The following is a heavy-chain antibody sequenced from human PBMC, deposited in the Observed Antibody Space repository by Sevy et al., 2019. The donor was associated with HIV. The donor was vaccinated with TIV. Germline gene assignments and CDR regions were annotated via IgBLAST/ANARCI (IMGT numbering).Heavy chain of an antibody. Sequence: ASVQVSCKASGGTFSSYGISWVRQAPGQGLEWMGGIIPILGTVNYAQKFQGRVTITADESTKTAYMELSSLRSEDTAVYYWARGGGNGWYYFDYWGQETLVTVSS. CDR1: GGTFSSYG. V-gene: IGHV1-69*13. D-gene: IGHD6-19*01. CDR3: ARGGGNGWYYFDY. CDR2: IIPILGTV. J-gene: IGHJ4*02.